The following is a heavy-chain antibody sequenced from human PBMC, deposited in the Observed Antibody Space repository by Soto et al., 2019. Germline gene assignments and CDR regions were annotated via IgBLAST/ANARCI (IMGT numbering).Heavy chain of an antibody. CDR3: AKYRRTQAEGYTLDF. CDR2: VYYTGST. J-gene: IGHJ4*02. Sequence: SETLSLTCTVSGGSINGFYWSWIRQPAGKGLEWIGYVYYTGSTTYNPSLESRVNMSVDPSTNQFALELSSVNAADTAIYYCAKYRRTQAEGYTLDFWGQGILVTVSS. D-gene: IGHD2-15*01. CDR1: GGSINGFY. V-gene: IGHV4-59*01.